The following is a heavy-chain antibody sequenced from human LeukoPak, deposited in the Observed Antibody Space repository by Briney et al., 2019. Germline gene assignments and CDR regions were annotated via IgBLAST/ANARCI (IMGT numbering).Heavy chain of an antibody. CDR2: VYASGST. J-gene: IGHJ6*03. CDR1: GGSIGSGSYY. Sequence: SETLSLTCTVSGGSIGSGSYYWSWTRQSAGKGLEWVGRVYASGSTNYNPSLKSRVTISVDTSKNQFSLKLSSVTAADTAVYYCARGAYYYYYMDVWGKGTTVTVSS. V-gene: IGHV4-61*02. CDR3: ARGAYYYYYMDV.